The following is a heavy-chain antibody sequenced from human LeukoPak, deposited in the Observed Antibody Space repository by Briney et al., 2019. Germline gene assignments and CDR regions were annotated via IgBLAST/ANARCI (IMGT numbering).Heavy chain of an antibody. D-gene: IGHD6-13*01. J-gene: IGHJ4*02. CDR2: ISSSSYV. V-gene: IGHV3-21*01. CDR1: GFTFSSYS. CDR3: ARVGENSSWYGVYFDY. Sequence: GGSLRLSCAASGFTFSSYSMNWVRQAPGKGLEWVSSISSSSYVYYADSVKGRFTISRDNAKNSLYLQMNSLRGEDTAVYYCARVGENSSWYGVYFDYWGQGTLVTVSS.